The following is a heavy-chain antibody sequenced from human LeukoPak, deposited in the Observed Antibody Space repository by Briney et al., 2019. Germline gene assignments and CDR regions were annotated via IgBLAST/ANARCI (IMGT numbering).Heavy chain of an antibody. Sequence: PGGSLRLSCAASGFTFSSYDMHWVRQATGKGLEWVSAIGTAGDPYYPGSVKGRFTISRENAKNSLYLQMNSLRAGDTAVYYCARDTKWCSCTPEYFDYWGQGTLVTVSS. J-gene: IGHJ4*02. D-gene: IGHD2-15*01. CDR1: GFTFSSYD. CDR2: IGTAGDP. CDR3: ARDTKWCSCTPEYFDY. V-gene: IGHV3-13*05.